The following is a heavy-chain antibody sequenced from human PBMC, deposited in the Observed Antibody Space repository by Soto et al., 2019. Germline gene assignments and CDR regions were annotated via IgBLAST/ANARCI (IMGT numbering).Heavy chain of an antibody. CDR3: ARGSSSSWYRTLYYYYYYYMDV. Sequence: SETLSLTCAVYGGSFSGYYWSWIRQPPGKGLEWIGEINHSGSTNYNPSLKSRVTISVDTSKNQFSLKLSSVTAADTAVYYCARGSSSSWYRTLYYYYYYYMDVWGKGTTVTVSS. V-gene: IGHV4-34*01. J-gene: IGHJ6*03. D-gene: IGHD6-13*01. CDR2: INHSGST. CDR1: GGSFSGYY.